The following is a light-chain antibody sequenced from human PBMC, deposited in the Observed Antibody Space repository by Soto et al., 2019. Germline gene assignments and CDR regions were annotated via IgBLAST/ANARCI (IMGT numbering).Light chain of an antibody. Sequence: QSALTQPASVSGSPGQSITISCTGTSSDVGGYKYVSWYQQHPGEAPKLMIYDVSNRPSGVSNRFSGSKSGNTAALTSYGLQAEDEGDYYCSSYTSSSTRVFGTGTKVTLL. CDR1: SSDVGGYKY. CDR3: SSYTSSSTRV. CDR2: DVS. V-gene: IGLV2-14*01. J-gene: IGLJ1*01.